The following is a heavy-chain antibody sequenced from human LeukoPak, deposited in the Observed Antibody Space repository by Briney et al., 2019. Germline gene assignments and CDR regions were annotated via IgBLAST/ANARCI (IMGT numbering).Heavy chain of an antibody. CDR2: ISSSSSYI. Sequence: PGGSLRLSCAASGFTFSSYSMNWVRQAPGKGLEWVSSISSSSSYIYYADSVEGRFTISRDNAKNSLYLQMNSLRAEDTAVYYCARVGRGGYVSYWGQGTLVTVSS. D-gene: IGHD5-24*01. V-gene: IGHV3-21*01. CDR1: GFTFSSYS. J-gene: IGHJ4*02. CDR3: ARVGRGGYVSY.